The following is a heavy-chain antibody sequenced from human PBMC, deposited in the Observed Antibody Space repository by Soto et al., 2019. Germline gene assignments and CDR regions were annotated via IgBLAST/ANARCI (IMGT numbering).Heavy chain of an antibody. CDR1: GFTFSSYG. CDR2: IWYDGSNK. J-gene: IGHJ4*02. V-gene: IGHV3-33*01. Sequence: PGGSLRLSCAASGFTFSSYGMHWVRQAPGKGLEWVAVIWYDGSNKYYADSVKGRFTISRDNSKNTLYLQMDSLRAEDTAVYYWARDLIGTYFDYWGQGTLVTVSS. CDR3: ARDLIGTYFDY.